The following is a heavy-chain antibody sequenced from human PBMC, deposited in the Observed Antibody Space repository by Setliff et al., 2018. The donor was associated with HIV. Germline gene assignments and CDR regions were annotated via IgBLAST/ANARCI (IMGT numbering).Heavy chain of an antibody. CDR3: ARDPDYGDFIALDI. D-gene: IGHD4-17*01. V-gene: IGHV3-48*01. CDR1: GFTFSTYS. J-gene: IGHJ3*02. Sequence: GGSLRLSCEASGFTFSTYSMNWVRQAPGKGLEWISFMSSYRTSMTHYADSVKGRFTVSRDDAKNSLYLQMNNLRAEDTAVYFCARDPDYGDFIALDIWGQGTMVTVSS. CDR2: MSSYRTSMT.